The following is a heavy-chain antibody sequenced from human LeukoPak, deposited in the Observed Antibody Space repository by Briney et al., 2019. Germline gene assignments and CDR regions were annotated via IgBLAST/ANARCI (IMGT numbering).Heavy chain of an antibody. V-gene: IGHV1-58*01. J-gene: IGHJ5*02. CDR3: AAVGGGSWTDFDP. CDR1: GFTFTSSA. Sequence: SVKVSCKASGFTFTSSAVQWVRQARGQRLEWIGWIVVGSGNTNYAQKFHERVTITRDMSTSTAYMELSSLRSEDTAVYYCAAVGGGSWTDFDPWGQGTLVTVSS. D-gene: IGHD2-15*01. CDR2: IVVGSGNT.